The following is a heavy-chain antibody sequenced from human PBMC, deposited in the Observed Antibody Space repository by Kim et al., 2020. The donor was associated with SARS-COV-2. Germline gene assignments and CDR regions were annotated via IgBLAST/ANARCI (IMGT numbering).Heavy chain of an antibody. Sequence: SVKVSCKASGGTFSNYAISWVRQAPGQGLEWMGGIIPIFGSANYAQKFQGRVTINADEITSTAYMELSSLRFEDTAVYYCARGWSPGGDGSGSYFIYWGHGTLVTVSS. D-gene: IGHD3-10*01. CDR3: ARGWSPGGDGSGSYFIY. V-gene: IGHV1-69*13. CDR2: IIPIFGSA. CDR1: GGTFSNYA. J-gene: IGHJ4*03.